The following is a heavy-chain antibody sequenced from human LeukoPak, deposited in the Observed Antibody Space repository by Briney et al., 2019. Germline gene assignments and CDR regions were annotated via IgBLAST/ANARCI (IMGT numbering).Heavy chain of an antibody. CDR2: IYSSGST. D-gene: IGHD3-10*01. Sequence: SETLFLTCTASGGSISSYYWNRIRQPAGKGLEWIGRIYSSGSTNYNPSLKSRVTMSVDTSKNQFSLKLSSVTAADTAVYYCARDPSSFGGRFDPWGQGTLVAVSS. CDR1: GGSISSYY. V-gene: IGHV4-4*07. J-gene: IGHJ5*02. CDR3: ARDPSSFGGRFDP.